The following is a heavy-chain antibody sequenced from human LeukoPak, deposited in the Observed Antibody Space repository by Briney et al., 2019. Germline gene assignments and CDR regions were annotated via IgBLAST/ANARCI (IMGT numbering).Heavy chain of an antibody. D-gene: IGHD4/OR15-4a*01. J-gene: IGHJ3*02. Sequence: GGSLRLSCAASGFTFQNCGMHWVRQVPGKGLEWVAVIWNDGRNEHYADSVKGWFTISRDNSKNTLYLQMNSLRAEDTAVYYCSKGRTNDYGEPYTFDIWSQGTMVIVSS. V-gene: IGHV3-33*03. CDR2: IWNDGRNE. CDR1: GFTFQNCG. CDR3: SKGRTNDYGEPYTFDI.